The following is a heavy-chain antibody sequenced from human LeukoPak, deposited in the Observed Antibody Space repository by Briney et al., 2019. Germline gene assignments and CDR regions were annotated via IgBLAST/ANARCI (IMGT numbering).Heavy chain of an antibody. D-gene: IGHD3-9*01. V-gene: IGHV1-2*04. Sequence: ASVNVSCKASGYTFTAYYMHWVRQAPGQGLEWLGWINPNSGGTSYAQKFQGWVTMTRDTSISTAYMELSSLRSDDTAVYYCARGGYDILTGWKSWFDPWGQGTLVTVSS. CDR2: INPNSGGT. CDR3: ARGGYDILTGWKSWFDP. J-gene: IGHJ5*02. CDR1: GYTFTAYY.